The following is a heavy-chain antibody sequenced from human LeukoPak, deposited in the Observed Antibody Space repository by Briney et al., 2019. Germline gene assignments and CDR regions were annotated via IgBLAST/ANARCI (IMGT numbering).Heavy chain of an antibody. D-gene: IGHD6-13*01. CDR1: GFTFSSYA. V-gene: IGHV3-64*04. CDR3: ARSYGVAAEYGMDV. CDR2: ISSNGGST. J-gene: IGHJ6*02. Sequence: PGGSLRLSCSASGFTFSSYAMHWVRQAPGKGLEYVSAISSNGGSTYYADSVKGRFTISRDNSKNTLYLQMNSLRAEDTAVYYCARSYGVAAEYGMDVWGQGTTVTVSS.